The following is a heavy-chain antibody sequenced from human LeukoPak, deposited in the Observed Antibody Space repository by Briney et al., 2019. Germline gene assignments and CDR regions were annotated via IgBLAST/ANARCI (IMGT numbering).Heavy chain of an antibody. V-gene: IGHV3-21*01. CDR3: ARGYYDSSGYYLRWFDP. Sequence: GESMSLSCAASRFTFSSYSMNWVRQAPGEGLEWVSSIICSSSYIYYADSGAGRFTISRDNVKNSLYPQMNSMRAEDTAVYYCARGYYDSSGYYLRWFDPWGQGTLVTVSS. J-gene: IGHJ5*02. CDR2: IICSSSYI. CDR1: RFTFSSYS. D-gene: IGHD3-22*01.